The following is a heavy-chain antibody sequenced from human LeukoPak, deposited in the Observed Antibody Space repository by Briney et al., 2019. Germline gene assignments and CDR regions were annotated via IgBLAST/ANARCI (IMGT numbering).Heavy chain of an antibody. V-gene: IGHV5-51*01. CDR2: IYPGDSDT. CDR1: GYSCTSYW. J-gene: IGHJ4*02. Sequence: GESLKISCKGSGYSCTSYWIGWVRQMPGKGLEWMGIIYPGDSDTRYSPSFQGQVTISADKSISTAYLQWSSLKASDTAMYYCARQVNVGPTAAWYFDYWGQGTLVTVSS. CDR3: ARQVNVGPTAAWYFDY. D-gene: IGHD2-15*01.